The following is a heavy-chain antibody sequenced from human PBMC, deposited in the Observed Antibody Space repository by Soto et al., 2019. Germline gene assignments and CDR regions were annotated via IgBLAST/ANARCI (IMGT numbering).Heavy chain of an antibody. Sequence: GASVQVSCKASGYTFTSYGISWVRQAPGQGLEWMGWISAYNGNTNYAQKLQGRVTMTTDTSTSTAYMELRSLRSDDTAVYYCARASFLTGFGSNDAFDIWGQGTMVTVSS. CDR1: GYTFTSYG. CDR3: ARASFLTGFGSNDAFDI. CDR2: ISAYNGNT. J-gene: IGHJ3*02. V-gene: IGHV1-18*01. D-gene: IGHD3-9*01.